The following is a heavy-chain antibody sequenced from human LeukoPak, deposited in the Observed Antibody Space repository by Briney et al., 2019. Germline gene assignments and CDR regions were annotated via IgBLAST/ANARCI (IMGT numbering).Heavy chain of an antibody. Sequence: GGSLRLSCAASGFTFSSYGMHWVRQPPGKGLEWVAVIWYDGSNTYCADSVKGRFTISRDNPKHTLYLQMNRLSADDTAVYYCARGPYYGGPGDYYYGMDVWGQGTTVTVSS. CDR3: ARGPYYGGPGDYYYGMDV. J-gene: IGHJ6*02. CDR1: GFTFSSYG. CDR2: IWYDGSNT. V-gene: IGHV3-33*01. D-gene: IGHD4-23*01.